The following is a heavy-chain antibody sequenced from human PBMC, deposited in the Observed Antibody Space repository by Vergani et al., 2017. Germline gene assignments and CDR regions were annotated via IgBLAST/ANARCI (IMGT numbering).Heavy chain of an antibody. Sequence: QVQLQESGPGLVKPSQTLSLTCPVSGGPISSGGYYWSWIRQHPGKGLEWIGYIYYSGSTYYNPSLKSRVTISVDTSKNQFSLKLSSVTAADTAVYYCARDSRFLSFPYYYYYMDVWGKGTTVTVSS. CDR3: ARDSRFLSFPYYYYYMDV. CDR1: GGPISSGGYY. J-gene: IGHJ6*03. D-gene: IGHD3-10*01. CDR2: IYYSGST. V-gene: IGHV4-31*03.